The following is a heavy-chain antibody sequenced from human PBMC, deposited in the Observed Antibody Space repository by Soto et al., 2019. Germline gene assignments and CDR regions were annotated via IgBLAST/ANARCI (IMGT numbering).Heavy chain of an antibody. Sequence: QVQLQESGPGLVKPSGTLSLTCAVSGGSISSSNWWRWVRQPPGKGLERIGEIYHSGSTNYNPSRKTRVTISVDKSMNQFSLKLSSVTDADTAVYYCASSISLRFGELSLYRTYWFDPWGQGTLVTVSS. CDR3: ASSISLRFGELSLYRTYWFDP. CDR1: GGSISSSNW. J-gene: IGHJ5*02. V-gene: IGHV4-4*02. D-gene: IGHD3-16*02. CDR2: IYHSGST.